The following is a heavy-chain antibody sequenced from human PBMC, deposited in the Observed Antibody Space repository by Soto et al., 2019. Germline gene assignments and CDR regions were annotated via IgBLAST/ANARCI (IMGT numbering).Heavy chain of an antibody. Sequence: PSETLSLTCTVSGGSISSGGYYWSWIRQHPGKGLEWIGYIYYSGSTYYNPSLKSRVTISVGTSKNQFSLKLSSVTAADTAVYYCARGKSIVVVPAAGFDYWGQGTLVTVSS. D-gene: IGHD2-2*01. J-gene: IGHJ4*02. CDR2: IYYSGST. CDR3: ARGKSIVVVPAAGFDY. V-gene: IGHV4-31*03. CDR1: GGSISSGGYY.